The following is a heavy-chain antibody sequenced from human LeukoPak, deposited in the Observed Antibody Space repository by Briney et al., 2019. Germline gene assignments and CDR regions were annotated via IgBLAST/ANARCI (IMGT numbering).Heavy chain of an antibody. D-gene: IGHD1-1*01. CDR1: GFTVSSNY. CDR2: IYYTGST. J-gene: IGHJ6*03. V-gene: IGHV4-39*01. Sequence: GSLRLSCAASGFTVSSNYMSWVRQAPGKGLEWIGTIYYTGSTYSNPSLKSRVTTSVDASKNQFSLNLSSVTAADTAVYYCARHIQYYYYMDVWGKGTTVTVSS. CDR3: ARHIQYYYYMDV.